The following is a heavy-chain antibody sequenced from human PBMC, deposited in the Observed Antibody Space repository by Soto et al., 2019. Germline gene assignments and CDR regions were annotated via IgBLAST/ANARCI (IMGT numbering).Heavy chain of an antibody. V-gene: IGHV4-39*01. CDR2: IFYSGST. Sequence: PSETLSLTCTVSGGSINSRSYYWGWIRQPPGKGLEWIGSIFYSGSTYYNPSVQSRVTISVDTSKNQFSLMLSSVIAADTAVYYCARLQAITGPPEDAFEMWGHGTLVTV. CDR1: GGSINSRSYY. D-gene: IGHD2-21*01. J-gene: IGHJ3*02. CDR3: ARLQAITGPPEDAFEM.